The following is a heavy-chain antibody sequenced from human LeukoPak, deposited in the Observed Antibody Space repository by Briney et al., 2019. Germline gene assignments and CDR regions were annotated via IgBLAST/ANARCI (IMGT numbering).Heavy chain of an antibody. CDR3: ARSQVWFGELYFAY. CDR2: IYYSGST. V-gene: IGHV4-59*01. J-gene: IGHJ4*02. Sequence: SETLSLTCTVSGGSISSYYWSWIRQPPGKGLEGIGYIYYSGSTNYNPSLKSRVTISVDPSKNQFSLKLSSVPAADTAVYYCARSQVWFGELYFAYWGQGTLVTVSS. D-gene: IGHD3-10*01. CDR1: GGSISSYY.